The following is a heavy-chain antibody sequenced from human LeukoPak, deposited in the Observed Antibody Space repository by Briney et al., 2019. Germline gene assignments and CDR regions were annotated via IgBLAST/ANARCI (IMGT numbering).Heavy chain of an antibody. CDR1: GYTFTSYG. CDR2: ISAYNGNT. CDR3: ASQGGGYYDGYYYYGMDV. Sequence: ASVKVSCKASGYTFTSYGISWVRQAPGQGLEWMGWISAYNGNTNYAQKLQGRVTMTTDTSTSTAYMELRSLRSDDTAVHYCASQGGGYYDGYYYYGMDVWGQGTTVTVSS. V-gene: IGHV1-18*01. D-gene: IGHD3-3*01. J-gene: IGHJ6*02.